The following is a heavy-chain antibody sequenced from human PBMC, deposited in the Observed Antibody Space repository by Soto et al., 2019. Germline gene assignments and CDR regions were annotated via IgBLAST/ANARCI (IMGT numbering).Heavy chain of an antibody. CDR2: IYYSGST. V-gene: IGHV4-59*06. CDR3: ARYFGSSGETAMDADRYYFDY. D-gene: IGHD5-18*01. J-gene: IGHJ4*02. Sequence: SETLSLTCTVSGGSISSYYWSWIRQHPGKGLEWIGYIYYSGSTYYNPSLKSRVTISVDTSKNQFSLKLSSVTAADTAVYYCARYFGSSGETAMDADRYYFDYWGQVTLVTVSS. CDR1: GGSISSYY.